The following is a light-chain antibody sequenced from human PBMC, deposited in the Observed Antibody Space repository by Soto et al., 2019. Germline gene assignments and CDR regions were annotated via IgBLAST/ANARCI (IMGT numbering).Light chain of an antibody. J-gene: IGKJ1*01. Sequence: EIVMTQFPVTLSVSPGEGATLSCRASQSVGSDLAWYQQKPGQAPRLLIYGPSSRATGIPERFSGSGSGTDFTLTISRLEPEDFAVYFCHQFGSSPQTFGHGTKVDI. CDR1: QSVGSD. V-gene: IGKV3-20*01. CDR2: GPS. CDR3: HQFGSSPQT.